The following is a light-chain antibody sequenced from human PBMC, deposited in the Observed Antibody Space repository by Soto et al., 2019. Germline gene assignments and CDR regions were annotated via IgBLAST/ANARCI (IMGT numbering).Light chain of an antibody. V-gene: IGLV2-14*01. CDR3: SSFTSRFTFV. CDR1: RXDVGAYNY. Sequence: ALTQPASVSGSPGQSIAISCTGTRXDVGAYNYVSWYQQHPGKAPKLMISEVTNLPSGVSDRFSGSKSGNTASLTISGLQAEDEADYYCSSFTSRFTFVFGTGTKVTAL. J-gene: IGLJ1*01. CDR2: EVT.